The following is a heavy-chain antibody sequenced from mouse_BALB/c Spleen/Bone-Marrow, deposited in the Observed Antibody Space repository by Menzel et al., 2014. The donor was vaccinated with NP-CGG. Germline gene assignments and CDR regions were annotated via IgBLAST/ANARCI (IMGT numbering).Heavy chain of an antibody. CDR3: SRGGFFDY. Sequence: VHLVESAAELARPGASVKMSCKASGYTFTSYTMHWVKQRPGQGLEWIGYINPTTGYTDYNQNFKDKTSLTVDKSSSPAFMQLRSPTSEDPAVFYCSRGGFFDYWGQGTTLTVSP. D-gene: IGHD3-2*02. V-gene: IGHV1-4*02. CDR2: INPTTGYT. CDR1: GYTFTSYT. J-gene: IGHJ2*01.